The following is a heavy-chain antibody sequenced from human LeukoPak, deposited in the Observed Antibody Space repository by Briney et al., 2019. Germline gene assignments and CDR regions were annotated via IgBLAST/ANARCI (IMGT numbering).Heavy chain of an antibody. Sequence: GGSLRLSCAASGSIFSNYGIHWVRQAPGKGLEWVALIWYDGRNKYYVDSVKGRFTISRDNSKNTLYLQMNSLTAEDTAVYYCAGGGYDYGEGDYWGQGTLVTVSS. J-gene: IGHJ4*02. CDR3: AGGGYDYGEGDY. D-gene: IGHD4-17*01. CDR2: IWYDGRNK. V-gene: IGHV3-33*01. CDR1: GSIFSNYG.